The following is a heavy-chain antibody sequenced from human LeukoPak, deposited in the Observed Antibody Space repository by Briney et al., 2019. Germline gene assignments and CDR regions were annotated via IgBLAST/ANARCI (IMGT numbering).Heavy chain of an antibody. CDR1: GGYISSSSYY. D-gene: IGHD6-13*01. J-gene: IGHJ4*02. V-gene: IGHV4-39*01. CDR2: IYYSGST. Sequence: SETLSLTCTVSGGYISSSSYYWGWIRQPPGKGLEWIGSIYYSGSTYYNPSLKSRVTISVDTSKNQFSLKLSSVTAADTAVYYCARSPGIAAAGRPNYFDYWGQGTLVTVSS. CDR3: ARSPGIAAAGRPNYFDY.